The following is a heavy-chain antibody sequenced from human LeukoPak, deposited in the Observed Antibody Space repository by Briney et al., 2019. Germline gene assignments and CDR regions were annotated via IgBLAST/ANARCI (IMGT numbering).Heavy chain of an antibody. D-gene: IGHD3-22*01. J-gene: IGHJ6*03. CDR3: ARVIPDSSGYSYYYYYYMDV. V-gene: IGHV1-3*01. CDR1: GYTFTNYA. Sequence: ASVKVSCKASGYTFTNYAIHWVRQAPGQRLEWMGWINADNGNTKYSQNFQGRVTITRDTSASTAYMELSSLRSEDTAVYYCARVIPDSSGYSYYYYYYMDVWGKGTTVTVSS. CDR2: INADNGNT.